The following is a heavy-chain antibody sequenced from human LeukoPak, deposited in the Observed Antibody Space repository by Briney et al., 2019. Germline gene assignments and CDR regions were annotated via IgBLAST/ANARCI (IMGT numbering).Heavy chain of an antibody. J-gene: IGHJ2*01. CDR2: IYNFGST. CDR3: ARAIVVVVTAPPYWYFDL. V-gene: IGHV4-4*08. D-gene: IGHD2-21*02. CDR1: GGSISSYY. Sequence: SETLSLTCTVSGGSISSYYWSWIRQSPGKGLEWVGHIYNFGSTNCNPSLKSRVTISVDTSKNQFSLKLSSVTAADRAVYYCARAIVVVVTAPPYWYFDLWGRGTLVTVSS.